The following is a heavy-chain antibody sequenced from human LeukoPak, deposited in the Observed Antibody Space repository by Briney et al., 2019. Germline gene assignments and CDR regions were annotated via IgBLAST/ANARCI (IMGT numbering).Heavy chain of an antibody. J-gene: IGHJ4*02. D-gene: IGHD1-1*01. CDR1: GYTFTGYY. V-gene: IGHV1-2*02. Sequence: ASVEVSCKASGYTFTGYYMHWVRQAPGQGLEWMGWINPNSGGTNYAQKFQGRVTMTRDTSISTAYMELSRLRSDDTAVYYCASALGTTGTARHFDYWGQGTLVTVSS. CDR2: INPNSGGT. CDR3: ASALGTTGTARHFDY.